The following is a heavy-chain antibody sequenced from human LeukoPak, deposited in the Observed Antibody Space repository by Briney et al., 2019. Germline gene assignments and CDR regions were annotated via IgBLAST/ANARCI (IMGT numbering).Heavy chain of an antibody. CDR2: MNPNSGNT. J-gene: IGHJ5*02. Sequence: ASVKVSCKASGYTFTTYDIHCVRQATGQGLEWMGWMNPNSGNTGYAQKFQGRVTMTRNTSITTAYMELSSLRSEDTAVYYCARGRGSGHKENWFDPWGQGTLVTVSS. V-gene: IGHV1-8*01. CDR3: ARGRGSGHKENWFDP. D-gene: IGHD6-19*01. CDR1: GYTFTTYD.